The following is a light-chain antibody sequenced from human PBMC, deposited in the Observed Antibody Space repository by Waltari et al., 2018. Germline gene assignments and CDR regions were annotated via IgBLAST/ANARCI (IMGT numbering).Light chain of an antibody. Sequence: IVMTQTPLSLPITPGEPASISCRSSPNLLHSNGNTYLHWYLQKPGQSPQLLIYGGSNRASGVPDRFSGSGSGTDFTLKISKVEAEDVGVYYCVQAIAFPYSFGQGTKVDIK. CDR1: PNLLHSNGNTY. CDR2: GGS. V-gene: IGKV2-40*01. J-gene: IGKJ2*03. CDR3: VQAIAFPYS.